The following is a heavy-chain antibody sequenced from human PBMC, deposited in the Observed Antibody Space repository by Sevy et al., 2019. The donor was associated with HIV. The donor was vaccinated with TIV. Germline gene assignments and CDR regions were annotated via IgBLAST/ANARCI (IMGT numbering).Heavy chain of an antibody. CDR3: AKQGDGISSHFDH. CDR1: GFTFSNYA. CDR2: MSYDGNEQ. Sequence: GGSLTLSCAAFGFTFSNYAIHWVRHAPGKGLEWVAAMSYDGNEQNYGDSVKGRFTISRDTSKNTLYLQMNSLRPEDTAVYYCAKQGDGISSHFDHWGQGTLVTVSS. J-gene: IGHJ4*02. V-gene: IGHV3-30*18. D-gene: IGHD3-16*01.